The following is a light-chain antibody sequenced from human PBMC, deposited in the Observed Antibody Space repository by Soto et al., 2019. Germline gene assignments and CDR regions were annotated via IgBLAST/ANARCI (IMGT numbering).Light chain of an antibody. V-gene: IGKV1-6*01. CDR3: QQYGASPFT. Sequence: AIQLTQSPSSLSASVGDRVTITCRASQAIRSALGWYQQKPGKVPKLLIYAASTLQSGVPSRFSGSGFGTDFTLTISRLQPEDFAVYYCQQYGASPFTFGPGTRVEI. J-gene: IGKJ3*01. CDR1: QAIRSA. CDR2: AAS.